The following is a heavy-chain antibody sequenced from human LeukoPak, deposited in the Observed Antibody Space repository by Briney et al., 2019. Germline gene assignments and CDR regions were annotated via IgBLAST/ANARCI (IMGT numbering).Heavy chain of an antibody. CDR1: RGTFSSYA. D-gene: IGHD5-12*01. J-gene: IGHJ4*02. CDR3: ARVGGYGVFDY. Sequence: SVKVSCKAPRGTFSSYAISWVRQAPGQGLEWMGGIIPIFGTANDAQKFQGRVTITADESTSTAYMELSSLRSEDTAVYYCARVGGYGVFDYWGQGTLVTVSS. V-gene: IGHV1-69*13. CDR2: IIPIFGTA.